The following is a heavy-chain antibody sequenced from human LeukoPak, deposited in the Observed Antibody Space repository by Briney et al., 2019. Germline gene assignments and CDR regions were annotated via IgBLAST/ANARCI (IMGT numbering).Heavy chain of an antibody. V-gene: IGHV3-33*01. CDR2: IWYDGSNK. Sequence: GGSLRLSCAASGFTFSSYGMHWVRQAPGKGLEWVAVIWYDGSNKYYADSVKGRFTISRDNSKNTLYLQMNSLRAEDTAVYYCARHGPNTGSYSEYFQHWGQGTLVTVSS. CDR1: GFTFSSYG. CDR3: ARHGPNTGSYSEYFQH. J-gene: IGHJ1*01. D-gene: IGHD1-26*01.